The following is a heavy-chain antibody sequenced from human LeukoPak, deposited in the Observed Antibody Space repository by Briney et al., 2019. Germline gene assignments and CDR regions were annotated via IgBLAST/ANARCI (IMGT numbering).Heavy chain of an antibody. D-gene: IGHD3-22*01. CDR3: ARTASYYDSSGYDDAFDI. V-gene: IGHV3-11*01. CDR2: ISSRGTIT. J-gene: IGHJ3*02. Sequence: GGSLRLSCVASGFTFSDYYMSWIRHSPGKGLEWVSPISSRGTITYYADSVKGRFTISRDSAKNSRCLQMTSLRAEDTAVYYCARTASYYDSSGYDDAFDIWGPGTMVTVSS. CDR1: GFTFSDYY.